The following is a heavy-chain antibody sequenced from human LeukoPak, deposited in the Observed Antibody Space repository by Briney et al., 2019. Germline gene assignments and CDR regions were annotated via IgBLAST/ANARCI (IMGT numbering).Heavy chain of an antibody. CDR1: GGSFSSYY. CDR2: IYTSGST. V-gene: IGHV4-4*09. Sequence: SETLSLTCAVSGGSFSSYYWSWIRQPPGRGLEWIGYIYTSGSTNYNPSLKSRVTISVDTSKNQFSLNLNSVTAADTAVYYCARHSSSWFQFDYWGQGTLVTVSS. CDR3: ARHSSSWFQFDY. D-gene: IGHD6-13*01. J-gene: IGHJ4*02.